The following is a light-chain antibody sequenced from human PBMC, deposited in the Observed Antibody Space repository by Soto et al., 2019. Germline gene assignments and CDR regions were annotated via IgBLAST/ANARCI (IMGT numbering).Light chain of an antibody. CDR2: YDS. CDR1: KIGSKS. V-gene: IGLV3-21*04. CDR3: QVWDSSSDHVV. J-gene: IGLJ2*01. Sequence: SYELTQPPSVSVAPGKTARITCGGNKIGSKSVHWYQQKPGQAPVLVIYYDSDRPSGIPERFSGSNSGNTATLTISRVEAGDEADYYCQVWDSSSDHVVFGGGTKVTAL.